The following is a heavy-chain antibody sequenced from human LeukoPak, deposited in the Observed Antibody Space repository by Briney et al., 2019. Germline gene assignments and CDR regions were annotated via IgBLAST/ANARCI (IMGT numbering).Heavy chain of an antibody. V-gene: IGHV3-7*01. D-gene: IGHD3-3*01. CDR3: ARVADFWSGYYTGGFDY. CDR2: IKQDGSEK. Sequence: PGGSLRLSCAASGFTFSSYWMSWVRQAPGKGLEWVANIKQDGSEKYYVDSVKGRFTISRDNAKNSLYLQMNSLRAEDTAVYYCARVADFWSGYYTGGFDYWGQGTLVTVSS. CDR1: GFTFSSYW. J-gene: IGHJ4*02.